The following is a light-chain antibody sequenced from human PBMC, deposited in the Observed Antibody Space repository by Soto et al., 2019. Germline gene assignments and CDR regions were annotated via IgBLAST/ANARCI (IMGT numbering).Light chain of an antibody. CDR1: SSDIGAYDY. CDR2: KVT. V-gene: IGLV2-14*01. Sequence: QSALTQPASVSGSPGQSITISCTGTSSDIGAYDYVSWYQQHPGKAPKLMIYKVTSRPSGVSIRFSGSKSGRAASLTISGLQAEDEADYYCSSYSGISHWVFGGGTKLTV. J-gene: IGLJ3*02. CDR3: SSYSGISHWV.